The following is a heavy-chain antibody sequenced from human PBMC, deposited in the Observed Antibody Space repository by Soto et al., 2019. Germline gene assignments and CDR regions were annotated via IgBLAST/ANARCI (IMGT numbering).Heavy chain of an antibody. Sequence: EVQLVESGGGLVQPGGSLRLSCAASGFTVGNNYMNWVRQAPGKGLEWVSVIYSGGRTDYADSVKGRFTISRASSKNTLFLQMNSRRAEDTAIYYCAARAVAAPRWGQGTLVTVSS. CDR1: GFTVGNNY. CDR3: AARAVAAPR. CDR2: IYSGGRT. D-gene: IGHD6-19*01. V-gene: IGHV3-66*01. J-gene: IGHJ4*02.